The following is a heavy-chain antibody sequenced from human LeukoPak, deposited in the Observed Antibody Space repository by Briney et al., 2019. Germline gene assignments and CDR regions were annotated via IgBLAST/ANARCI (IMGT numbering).Heavy chain of an antibody. CDR3: ANEEWYRFDY. CDR2: MDGGGSAT. CDR1: GFAFNSYW. V-gene: IGHV3-7*03. Sequence: GGSLRLSCAASGFAFNSYWMSWVRQTPGKGLEWVATMDGGGSATYYVDSVKGRFTITRDNAKDSLFLQMNSLRAEDTALYYCANEEWYRFDYWGQGTLVTVPS. J-gene: IGHJ4*02. D-gene: IGHD2-8*01.